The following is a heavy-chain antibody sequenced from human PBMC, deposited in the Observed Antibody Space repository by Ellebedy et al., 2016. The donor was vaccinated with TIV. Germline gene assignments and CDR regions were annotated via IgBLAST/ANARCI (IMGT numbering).Heavy chain of an antibody. CDR3: ATDGSYGDYLSPTHAFEI. CDR1: GFTFSSYW. J-gene: IGHJ3*02. V-gene: IGHV3-7*01. Sequence: GGSLRLSCAASGFTFSSYWMSWVRQAPGKGLEWVANINQDGSEKYYVDSVKGRFTISRDSSKNSLYLQMNSLRVDDAAMYYCATDGSYGDYLSPTHAFEIWGQGTMLIVSS. D-gene: IGHD1-26*01. CDR2: INQDGSEK.